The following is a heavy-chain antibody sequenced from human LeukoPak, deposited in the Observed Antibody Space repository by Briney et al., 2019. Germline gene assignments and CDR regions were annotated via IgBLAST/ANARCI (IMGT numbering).Heavy chain of an antibody. CDR3: ARGRGSYDAFDI. V-gene: IGHV1-46*01. CDR2: INPSGGST. CDR1: GYTFTSYY. J-gene: IGHJ3*02. D-gene: IGHD1-26*01. Sequence: ASVKVSCKASGYTFTSYYMHWVRQAPGQGPEWMGIINPSGGSTSYAQKFQGRVTMTRDMSTSTVYMELSSLRSEDTAVYYCARGRGSYDAFDIWGQGTMVTVSS.